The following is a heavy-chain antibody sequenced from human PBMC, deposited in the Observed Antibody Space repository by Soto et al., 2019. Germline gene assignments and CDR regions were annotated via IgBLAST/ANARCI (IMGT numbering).Heavy chain of an antibody. CDR3: ARRGIYYDY. V-gene: IGHV4-39*01. D-gene: IGHD1-26*01. CDR2: IYYNGRT. CDR1: GGSISSSSYY. J-gene: IGHJ4*02. Sequence: QLQLQESGPGLVKPSETLSLTCNVSGGSISSSSYYWGWIRQPPGKGLEWIEGIYYNGRTYYNPSLKSRVTMSVDTSKNLFSLKLTSVTAADTAVYYCARRGIYYDYWGQGALVTVSS.